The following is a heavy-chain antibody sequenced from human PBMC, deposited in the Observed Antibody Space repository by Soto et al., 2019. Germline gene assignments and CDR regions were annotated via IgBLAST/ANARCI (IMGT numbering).Heavy chain of an antibody. D-gene: IGHD3-22*01. Sequence: GGSLRLSCSASVFTFSSYAMHWVRQAPGKGLEWVAVISYDGSNKYYADSVKGRFTISRDNSKNTLYLQMNSLRAEDTAVYYCARDLYYYDSSSYFDYWGQGTLVTVSS. CDR1: VFTFSSYA. CDR2: ISYDGSNK. J-gene: IGHJ4*02. CDR3: ARDLYYYDSSSYFDY. V-gene: IGHV3-30-3*01.